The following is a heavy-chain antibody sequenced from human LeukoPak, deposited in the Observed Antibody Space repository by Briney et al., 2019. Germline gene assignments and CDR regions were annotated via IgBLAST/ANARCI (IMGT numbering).Heavy chain of an antibody. D-gene: IGHD1-26*01. J-gene: IGHJ4*02. CDR2: ISGSGGST. CDR1: GFTFSSYA. V-gene: IGHV3-23*01. CDR3: AKPLGGSYLFDR. Sequence: GGSLRLSCAASGFTFSSYAMSWVRQAPGKGLEWVSAISGSGGSTYYADSVKGRFTISRDNSKNMLYLQMNSLRAEDTAVYYCAKPLGGSYLFDRWGQGTLVTVSS.